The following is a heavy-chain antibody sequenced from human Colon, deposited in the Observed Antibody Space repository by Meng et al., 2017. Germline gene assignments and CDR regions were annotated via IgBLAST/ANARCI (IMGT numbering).Heavy chain of an antibody. J-gene: IGHJ4*02. V-gene: IGHV1-2*06. CDR3: AKIHLGDSGLDY. Sequence: QGQLVQAGVEVKKPGASVKVSCKASGYSLSGYYMHWVRQVPGQGLEWMGRINADSGGTNYAEKFQGRVTLTRDTSINTAYMEVTSLRSDDTAVYYCAKIHLGDSGLDYWGQGTLVTVSS. CDR1: GYSLSGYY. D-gene: IGHD6-19*01. CDR2: INADSGGT.